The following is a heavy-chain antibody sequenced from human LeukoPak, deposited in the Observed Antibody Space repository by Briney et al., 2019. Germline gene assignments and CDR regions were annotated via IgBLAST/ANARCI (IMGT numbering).Heavy chain of an antibody. CDR3: ARAPYCGGDCPYYFDY. V-gene: IGHV4-59*01. J-gene: IGHJ4*02. D-gene: IGHD2-21*02. CDR1: GGSISSYY. Sequence: PSETLSLTCTVSGGSISSYYWSWIRQPPGKGLEWIGYIYYSGSTNCNPSLKSRVTIAVDTSKNQFSLKLSSVTAADTAVYNCARAPYCGGDCPYYFDYWGQGTLVTVSS. CDR2: IYYSGST.